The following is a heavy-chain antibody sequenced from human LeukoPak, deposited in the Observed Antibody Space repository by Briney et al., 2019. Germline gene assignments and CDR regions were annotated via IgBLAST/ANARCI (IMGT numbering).Heavy chain of an antibody. V-gene: IGHV1-18*01. CDR3: ARQIVVVVAATPRLLDDY. D-gene: IGHD2-15*01. CDR1: GYTFTSYG. CDR2: ISAYNGNT. Sequence: ASVKVSCKASGYTFTSYGISWVRQAPGQGLEWMGWISAYNGNTNYAQKLQGRVTMTTDTSTSTAYMGLRSLRSDDTAVYYCARQIVVVVAATPRLLDDYWGQGTLVTVSS. J-gene: IGHJ4*02.